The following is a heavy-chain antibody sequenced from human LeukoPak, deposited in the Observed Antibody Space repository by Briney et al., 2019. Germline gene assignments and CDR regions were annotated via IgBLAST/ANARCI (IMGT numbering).Heavy chain of an antibody. V-gene: IGHV4-39*01. J-gene: IGHJ4*02. CDR1: GGSISSSSYY. CDR2: IYYSRST. CDR3: ASARTSSRSWFNFDY. D-gene: IGHD6-13*01. Sequence: SETLSLTCTVSGGSISSSSYYWGWIRQPPGKGPEWIGSIYYSRSTYYNPSLMSRVPTSVDTSKNQLSLKLSSVTAADTAVYYCASARTSSRSWFNFDYWGQGILVTVSS.